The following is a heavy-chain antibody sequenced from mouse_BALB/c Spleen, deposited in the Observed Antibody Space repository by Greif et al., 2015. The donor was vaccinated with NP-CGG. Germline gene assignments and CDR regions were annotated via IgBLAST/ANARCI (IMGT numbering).Heavy chain of an antibody. Sequence: DVQLVESGGGLVKPGGSLKLSCAASGFTFSSYTMSWVRQTPEKRLEWVATINSGGIYTFYPDSVKGRFTISRDIAKNTLYLQMSSLMSEDTAMYYCTREGNYYFDYWGQGTTLTVSS. V-gene: IGHV5-6-4*01. J-gene: IGHJ2*01. CDR3: TREGNYYFDY. D-gene: IGHD2-1*01. CDR1: GFTFSSYT. CDR2: INSGGIYT.